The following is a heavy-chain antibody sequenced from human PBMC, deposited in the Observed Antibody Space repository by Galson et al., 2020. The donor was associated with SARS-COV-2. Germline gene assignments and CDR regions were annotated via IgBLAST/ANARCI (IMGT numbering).Heavy chain of an antibody. J-gene: IGHJ4*02. V-gene: IGHV4-59*01. CDR1: GVSISSYY. Sequence: SETLSLTCTVSGVSISSYYWSWIRQPPGKGLEWIGYIYYSGSTNYNPSLKSRVTISVDTSKNQFSLKLSSVTAADTAVYYCARESYDSSGYYLAYFDYWGQGTLVTVFS. D-gene: IGHD3-22*01. CDR3: ARESYDSSGYYLAYFDY. CDR2: IYYSGST.